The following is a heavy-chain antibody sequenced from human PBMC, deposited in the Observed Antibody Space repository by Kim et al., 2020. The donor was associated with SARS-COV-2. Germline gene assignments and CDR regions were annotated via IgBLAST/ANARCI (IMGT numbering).Heavy chain of an antibody. V-gene: IGHV3-7*01. CDR2: IKRDGSEK. D-gene: IGHD6-13*01. Sequence: GSLRLSCAASGFTFSNYWMSWVRQAPGKGLEWVANIKRDGSEKYYVDSVRGRFTISRKNAQNSLFLQMNSLRVEDTAVYYWTSWGAGNYWGPGTLVTGSS. CDR1: GFTFSNYW. J-gene: IGHJ4*02. CDR3: TSWGAGNY.